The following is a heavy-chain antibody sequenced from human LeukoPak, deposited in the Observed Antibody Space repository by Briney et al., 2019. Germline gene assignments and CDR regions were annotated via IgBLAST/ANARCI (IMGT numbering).Heavy chain of an antibody. CDR1: GGSISSYY. CDR2: IYYTGSN. V-gene: IGHV4-59*08. CDR3: ARLKIAAAGGLDFDY. D-gene: IGHD6-13*01. Sequence: SETLSLTCTVSGGSISSYYWSWIRQPPGKGLEWIGYIYYTGSNNYNPSLKSRVTISIDTSQNQFSLKLRSVTAADTAVYYCARLKIAAAGGLDFDYWGQGTLVTVSS. J-gene: IGHJ4*02.